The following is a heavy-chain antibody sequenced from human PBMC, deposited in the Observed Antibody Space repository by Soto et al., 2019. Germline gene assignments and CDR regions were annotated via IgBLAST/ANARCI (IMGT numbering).Heavy chain of an antibody. J-gene: IGHJ4*02. CDR3: GRGGSDSPMAPGY. CDR1: GFXFSSYL. D-gene: IGHD5-18*01. Sequence: GXLRLSCAASGFXFSSYLVHWVRQAPGKGLVWVSRINPDWSATKYADSVKCRFTISRDNAKNTLYLQMNSLRAEDTAVFYCGRGGSDSPMAPGYWGQGTLATVS. CDR2: INPDWSAT. V-gene: IGHV3-74*01.